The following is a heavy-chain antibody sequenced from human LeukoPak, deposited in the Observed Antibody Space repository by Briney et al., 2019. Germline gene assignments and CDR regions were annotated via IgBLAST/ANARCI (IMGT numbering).Heavy chain of an antibody. CDR1: GFTFSSYG. CDR3: VREAGLAFDI. D-gene: IGHD3-10*01. CDR2: IRYDGSNK. J-gene: IGHJ3*02. Sequence: HAGRSLRLSCAASGFTFSSYGMHWVRQAPGKGLEWVAFIRYDGSNKYYADSVKGRFTISRDNAKNSLYLQMNNLRAEDTAIYYCVREAGLAFDIWGQGTMVTVSS. V-gene: IGHV3-33*08.